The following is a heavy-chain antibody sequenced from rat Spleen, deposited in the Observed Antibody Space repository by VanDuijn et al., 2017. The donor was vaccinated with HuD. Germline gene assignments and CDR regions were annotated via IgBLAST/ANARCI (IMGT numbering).Heavy chain of an antibody. J-gene: IGHJ3*01. V-gene: IGHV5-29*01. CDR1: GFTFSDYY. CDR3: ARKGTDYYYVGNWFAY. D-gene: IGHD1-6*01. CDR2: ISYAGSST. Sequence: EVQLVESDGGLVQPGRSLKLSCAASGFTFSDYYMAWVRQAPTKGLEWVATISYAGSSTYYRDSVKGRFTISRDNAKSTLYLQMDSLRSEDTATYYCARKGTDYYYVGNWFAYWGQGTLVTVSS.